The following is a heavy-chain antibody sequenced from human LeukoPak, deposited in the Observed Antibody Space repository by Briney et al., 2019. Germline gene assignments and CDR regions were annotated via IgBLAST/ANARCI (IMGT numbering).Heavy chain of an antibody. CDR1: RSTFSSYS. J-gene: IGHJ4*02. V-gene: IGHV3-21*01. CDR3: ARGSLSSGSHYSDY. D-gene: IGHD3-10*01. CDR2: ISSGSHYI. Sequence: PGGSLRLSCAASRSTFSSYSMNWVRQAPGKGLEWVSSISSGSHYIYYADSVKGRFTISRDNAKNSVSLQMNSLRAEDTAVYYCARGSLSSGSHYSDYWGQGTLVTVSS.